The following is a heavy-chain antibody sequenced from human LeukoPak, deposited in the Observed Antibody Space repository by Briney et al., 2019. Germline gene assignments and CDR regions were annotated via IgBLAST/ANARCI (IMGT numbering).Heavy chain of an antibody. Sequence: PGGSLRLSCAASGFTFSSYAIHWVRQPPGKGLEWVAIILSGGSHKYYADSVKGRFTISRDNSKNTLYLQMNSLRVEDTAVYYCARSFTDIVVLPAALAPYYYYGMDVWGQGTTVTVSS. J-gene: IGHJ6*02. V-gene: IGHV3-30*04. CDR2: ILSGGSHK. CDR3: ARSFTDIVVLPAALAPYYYYGMDV. CDR1: GFTFSSYA. D-gene: IGHD2-2*01.